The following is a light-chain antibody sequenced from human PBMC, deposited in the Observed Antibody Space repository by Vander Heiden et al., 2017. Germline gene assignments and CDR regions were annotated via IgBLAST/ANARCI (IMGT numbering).Light chain of an antibody. CDR2: DAF. J-gene: IGKJ4*01. Sequence: ETVLTQSPATLSLSPGQRATLPCRASQSISSFLARKQQKPGQAPRLLIYDAFKRATGIPARFSASGSETDFTLTISSLEPEDFAVYYCQQGSNRPLAFGGGTMVEIK. V-gene: IGKV3-11*01. CDR3: QQGSNRPLA. CDR1: QSISSF.